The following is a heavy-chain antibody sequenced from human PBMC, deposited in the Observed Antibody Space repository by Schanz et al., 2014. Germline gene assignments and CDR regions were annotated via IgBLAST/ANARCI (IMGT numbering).Heavy chain of an antibody. CDR3: ARDLEGYDGGGGGFDP. CDR1: GFTLSSYA. CDR2: ISYDGSNK. J-gene: IGHJ5*02. D-gene: IGHD2-21*01. V-gene: IGHV3-30-3*01. Sequence: GQLAESGGGVVQPGRSLRLSCAAYGFTLSSYAMHWVRQAPGKGLEWVAVISYDGSNKYYADSVKGRFTISRDNSKNTLYLQMNTLRAEDTAVYYCARDLEGYDGGGGGFDPWGQGTLVTVSS.